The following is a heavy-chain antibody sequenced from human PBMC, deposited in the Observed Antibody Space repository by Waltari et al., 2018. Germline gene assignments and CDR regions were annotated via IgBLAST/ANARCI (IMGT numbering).Heavy chain of an antibody. CDR1: GGSFSGYY. Sequence: QVQLQQWGAGLLKPSETLSLTCGVYGGSFSGYYWSWIRQPPGKGLEWIGEINHSGSTNYNPSLKSRVTISVDTSKNQFSLKLSSVTAADTAVYYCARKKAGVVINYYYYYMDVWGKGTTVTISS. V-gene: IGHV4-34*01. CDR3: ARKKAGVVINYYYYYMDV. J-gene: IGHJ6*03. CDR2: INHSGST. D-gene: IGHD3-3*01.